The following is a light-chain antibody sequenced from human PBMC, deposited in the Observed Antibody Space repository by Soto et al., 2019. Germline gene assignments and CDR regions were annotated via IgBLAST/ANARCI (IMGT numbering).Light chain of an antibody. V-gene: IGKV3-15*01. J-gene: IGKJ1*01. CDR3: QQYNSWLWT. CDR2: GAS. CDR1: HSVSSK. Sequence: EGVMTQSKATLSVSPGEGATLSCRASHSVSSKLAWYQQKPGQAPRLLIYGASTRATGIPARFSGSGSGTEFTLIISSLQSEDSAVYYCQQYNSWLWTFGQGTKVDI.